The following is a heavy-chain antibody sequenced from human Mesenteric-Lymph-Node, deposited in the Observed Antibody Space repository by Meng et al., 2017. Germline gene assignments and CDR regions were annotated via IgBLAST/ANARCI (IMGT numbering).Heavy chain of an antibody. Sequence: GQLHQYCPGLVMPSHTLSLTLAIAGDSVSSISADWNWIRQSPSRGLEWLGRTYYRSKWYNGYAVSVKSRITINPDTSKNQFSLQLNSVTPEDTAMYYCARSGSSGWIDYWGQGTLVTVSS. CDR3: ARSGSSGWIDY. V-gene: IGHV6-1*01. D-gene: IGHD6-19*01. CDR2: TYYRSKWYN. CDR1: GDSVSSISAD. J-gene: IGHJ4*02.